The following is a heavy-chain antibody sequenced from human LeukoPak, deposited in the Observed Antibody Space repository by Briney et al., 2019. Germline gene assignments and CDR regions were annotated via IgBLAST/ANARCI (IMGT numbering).Heavy chain of an antibody. CDR2: FYYSGST. CDR1: GGSISSSSYY. V-gene: IGHV4-39*01. Sequence: SETLSLTCTVSGGSISSSSYYWGWIRQPPGKGLEWIGYFYYSGSTYYNPSLKSRVTISVDTSKNQFSLKLSSVTAADTAVYYCAGGGDYYYYMDVWGKGTTVTVSS. D-gene: IGHD3-16*01. J-gene: IGHJ6*03. CDR3: AGGGDYYYYMDV.